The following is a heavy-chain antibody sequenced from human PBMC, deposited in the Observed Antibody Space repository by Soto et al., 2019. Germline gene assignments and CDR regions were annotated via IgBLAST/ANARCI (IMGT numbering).Heavy chain of an antibody. Sequence: QVQLVESGGGVVQPGRSLRLSCAASGFTFSRYGMHWVRQAPGKGLEWVAVISYDGSNKYYADSVKGRFTISRDNSKNXRYLQMNSLRAEDTAVYYCAKPPGAYSSGWDGWFDPWGQGTLVTVSS. V-gene: IGHV3-30*18. CDR2: ISYDGSNK. CDR3: AKPPGAYSSGWDGWFDP. J-gene: IGHJ5*02. CDR1: GFTFSRYG. D-gene: IGHD6-19*01.